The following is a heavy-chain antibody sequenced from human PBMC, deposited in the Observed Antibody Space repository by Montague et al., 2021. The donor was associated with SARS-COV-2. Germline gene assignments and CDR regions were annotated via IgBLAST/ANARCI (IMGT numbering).Heavy chain of an antibody. CDR2: ISNGGST. D-gene: IGHD3-16*01. CDR1: GGSFDSGNYF. CDR3: ARHRRYDVVSYCPDF. J-gene: IGHJ4*02. V-gene: IGHV4-39*01. Sequence: SETLSLTCTVSGGSFDSGNYFWGWIRQPPGKRLEWIGVISNGGSTFYNPSLKSRVTISVHTSRNQLSSNVKSVTAADTAVYYCARHRRYDVVSYCPDFWGQGILVTVSS.